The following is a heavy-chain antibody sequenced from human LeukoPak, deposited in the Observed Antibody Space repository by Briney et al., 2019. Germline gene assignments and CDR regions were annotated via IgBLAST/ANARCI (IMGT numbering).Heavy chain of an antibody. CDR3: ARRYYGSATYRLPYDY. V-gene: IGHV3-21*01. Sequence: GGPLRLSCEASGFTFRDYSMNWVGQAQGKGLDWVSSISSSSSYIYYADSVKGRFTISRDNAENSLYLQMSSLRAEDTAVYYCARRYYGSATYRLPYDYWGQGTLVTVSS. D-gene: IGHD3-22*01. CDR2: ISSSSSYI. CDR1: GFTFRDYS. J-gene: IGHJ4*02.